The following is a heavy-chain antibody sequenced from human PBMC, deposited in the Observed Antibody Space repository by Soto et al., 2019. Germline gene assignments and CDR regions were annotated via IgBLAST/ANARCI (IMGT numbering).Heavy chain of an antibody. Sequence: SETLSLTCAVYGGSFSGYYWSWIRQPPGKGLEWIGEINHSGSTNYNPSLKSRVTISVDTSKNQFSLKLSSVTAADTAVYYCTGLARFGELSSSSYYMDVWGKGTTVTVSS. J-gene: IGHJ6*03. CDR1: GGSFSGYY. CDR2: INHSGST. CDR3: TGLARFGELSSSSYYMDV. V-gene: IGHV4-34*01. D-gene: IGHD3-10*01.